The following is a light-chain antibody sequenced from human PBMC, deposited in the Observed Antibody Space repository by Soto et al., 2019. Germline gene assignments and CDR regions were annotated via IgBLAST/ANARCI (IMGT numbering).Light chain of an antibody. CDR2: GAS. J-gene: IGKJ2*01. CDR3: QQYNNWPSYT. Sequence: EIVMTQSPATLSVSPGERATLSCRASQSVNSNLAWYQQKPGQAPRLLIYGASTRATGIPARFSGSGSGTEFTRTISSLQSEDFAVYHCQQYNNWPSYTFGQGTKLEIK. V-gene: IGKV3-15*01. CDR1: QSVNSN.